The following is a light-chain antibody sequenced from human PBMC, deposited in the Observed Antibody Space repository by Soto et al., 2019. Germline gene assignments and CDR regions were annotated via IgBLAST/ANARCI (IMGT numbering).Light chain of an antibody. CDR1: QGVTST. Sequence: EIVMTQSPAILSVSPGETATLSCKASQGVTSTLAWYQQKPGQAPRLLIYGASTRATGIPARFSGSGSGTEFTLTISSLESEDFAVYYCQQYNDWPPYTFGQGTKLEIK. V-gene: IGKV3-15*01. J-gene: IGKJ2*01. CDR3: QQYNDWPPYT. CDR2: GAS.